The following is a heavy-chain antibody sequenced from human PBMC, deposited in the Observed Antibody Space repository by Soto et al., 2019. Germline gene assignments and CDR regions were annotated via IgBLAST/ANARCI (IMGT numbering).Heavy chain of an antibody. CDR1: GFTFSSYG. Sequence: GGSLRLSCAASGFTFSSYGMHWARQAPGKGLEWVAVIWYDGSNKYYADSVKGRFTISRDNSKNTLYLQMNSLRAEDTAVYYCASAYDFWSGYSEYWGQGTLVSVSS. D-gene: IGHD3-3*01. J-gene: IGHJ4*02. CDR3: ASAYDFWSGYSEY. CDR2: IWYDGSNK. V-gene: IGHV3-33*01.